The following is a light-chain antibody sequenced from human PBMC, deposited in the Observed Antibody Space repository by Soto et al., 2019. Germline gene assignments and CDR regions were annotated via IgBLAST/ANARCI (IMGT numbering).Light chain of an antibody. J-gene: IGKJ1*01. CDR1: QAIRRD. V-gene: IGKV1-6*01. Sequence: AIQMTQSPSSLSAFVGDRVTSTCRASQAIRRDLGCYHQRPGKDPTLLIYGTSNLQSGVPSRFSGTGSGTDFPLTIRGLQPEDFATYSCLQYYSYPRTFGQGTKVEIK. CDR2: GTS. CDR3: LQYYSYPRT.